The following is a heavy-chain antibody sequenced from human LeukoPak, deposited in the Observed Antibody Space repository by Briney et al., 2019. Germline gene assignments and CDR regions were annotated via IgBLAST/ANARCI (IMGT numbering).Heavy chain of an antibody. CDR3: AGGWGY. CDR2: ISGSGGTT. D-gene: IGHD2-15*01. J-gene: IGHJ4*02. CDR1: GFAFINYG. V-gene: IGHV3-23*01. Sequence: SGGSLRLSCAASGFAFINYGMSWVRQAPGKGLEWVSAISGSGGTTYYADSVKGRFTISRDNAKNTLYLQMNSLRAEDTAVYYCAGGWGYWGQGTLVTVSS.